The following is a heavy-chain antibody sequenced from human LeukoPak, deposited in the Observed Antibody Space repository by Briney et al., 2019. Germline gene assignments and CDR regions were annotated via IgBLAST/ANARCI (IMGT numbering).Heavy chain of an antibody. CDR3: ARVGSTRRLFTSLGYYMDV. J-gene: IGHJ6*03. D-gene: IGHD6-6*01. CDR2: IYHSGST. V-gene: IGHV4-38-2*02. Sequence: PSETLSLTCTVSGYSISSGYYWGWIRQPPGKGLEWIGSIYHSGSTYYNPSLKSRVTISVDTSKNQFSLKLSSVTAADTAVYYCARVGSTRRLFTSLGYYMDVWGKGTTVTVSS. CDR1: GYSISSGYY.